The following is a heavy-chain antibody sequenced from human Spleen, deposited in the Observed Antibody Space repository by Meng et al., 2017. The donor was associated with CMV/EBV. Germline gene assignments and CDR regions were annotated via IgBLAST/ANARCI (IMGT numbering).Heavy chain of an antibody. CDR3: ARDWRTRIGQYYYYYYGMDV. Sequence: ASVKVSCKASGYTFTGYYIHWVRQAPGQGLEWMGWINPNSGGSKSGQKFQGRVTMTRDTSIRTAYMEASRLTSDDTAVYYCARDWRTRIGQYYYYYYGMDVWGQGTTVTVSS. D-gene: IGHD3-22*01. J-gene: IGHJ6*02. CDR2: INPNSGGS. CDR1: GYTFTGYY. V-gene: IGHV1-2*02.